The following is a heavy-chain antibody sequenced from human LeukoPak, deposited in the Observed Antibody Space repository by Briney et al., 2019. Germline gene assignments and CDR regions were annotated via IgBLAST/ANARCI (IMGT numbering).Heavy chain of an antibody. J-gene: IGHJ5*02. CDR2: IYYSGST. V-gene: IGHV4-59*08. CDR1: GGSISSYY. Sequence: PSETLSLTCTVSGGSISSYYWSWIRQPPGKGLEWIGYIYYSGSTNYNPSLKSRVTISVDTSKNQFSLKLSSVTAADTAVYYCARGSPVGNSWGQGTLVTVSS. CDR3: ARGSPVGNS. D-gene: IGHD1-14*01.